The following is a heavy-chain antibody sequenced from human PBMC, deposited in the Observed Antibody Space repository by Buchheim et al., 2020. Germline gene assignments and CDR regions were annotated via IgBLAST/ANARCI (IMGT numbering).Heavy chain of an antibody. J-gene: IGHJ6*02. CDR2: IYSGGST. Sequence: EVQLVESGGGLVQPGGSLRLSCAASGFTVSSNYMSWVRQAPGKGLEWVSVIYSGGSTYYADYVKGRFTISRDNYQHTLYLQMNSLRAEDTAMYYCAGDYVGGGYYYYGMDVWGQGTT. D-gene: IGHD4-17*01. V-gene: IGHV3-66*01. CDR3: AGDYVGGGYYYYGMDV. CDR1: GFTVSSNY.